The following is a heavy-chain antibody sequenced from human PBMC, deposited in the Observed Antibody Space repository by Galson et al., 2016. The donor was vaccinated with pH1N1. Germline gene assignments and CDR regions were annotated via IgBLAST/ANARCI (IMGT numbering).Heavy chain of an antibody. Sequence: SLRLSFAASGFTFSNWHMDWVRQAPGEGLEWISFITYTSGTTYYADSVKGRFIVSRDNARNSLYLEMNSLRVEDTAVYYCARPGNYDGDRRGAFDLWGQGTMVTVSP. D-gene: IGHD4-23*01. V-gene: IGHV3-48*04. CDR1: GFTFSNWH. J-gene: IGHJ3*01. CDR3: ARPGNYDGDRRGAFDL. CDR2: ITYTSGTT.